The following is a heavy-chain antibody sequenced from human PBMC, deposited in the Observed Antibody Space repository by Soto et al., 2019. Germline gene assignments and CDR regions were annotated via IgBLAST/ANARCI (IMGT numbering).Heavy chain of an antibody. CDR3: ARGSAAKRYFDL. Sequence: QVQLQESGPGLVKPSQTLSLMCTVSGAPISGGDYHWSWIRQPPGKGLEWIGYIFPSGATHYNSSLGSRITMSVETCKSHFSLKLTSVTAADTAVYFCARGSAAKRYFDLWGRGTLVTVSS. V-gene: IGHV4-30-4*01. CDR2: IFPSGAT. D-gene: IGHD5-18*01. J-gene: IGHJ2*01. CDR1: GAPISGGDYH.